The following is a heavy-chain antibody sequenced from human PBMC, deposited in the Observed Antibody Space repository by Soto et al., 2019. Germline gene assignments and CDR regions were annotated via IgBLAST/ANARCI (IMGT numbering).Heavy chain of an antibody. CDR2: INAGNGNT. CDR1: GYTFTSYA. D-gene: IGHD1-1*01. Sequence: ASVKVSCKASGYTFTSYAMHWVRQAPGQRLEWMGWINAGNGNTKYSQKFQGRVTITRDTSASTAYMELNSLRAEDTAVYYCARDLGTGTTLYYWGQGTLVTVSS. CDR3: ARDLGTGTTLYY. V-gene: IGHV1-3*01. J-gene: IGHJ4*02.